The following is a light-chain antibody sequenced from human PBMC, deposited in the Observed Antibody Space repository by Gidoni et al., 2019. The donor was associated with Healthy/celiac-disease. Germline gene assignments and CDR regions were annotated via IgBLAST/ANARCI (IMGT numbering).Light chain of an antibody. V-gene: IGKV3-11*01. CDR2: DAS. CDR3: QQRSNWPSFT. J-gene: IGKJ2*01. CDR1: QSVSSY. Sequence: EIGLTQSPATLSLSPGERATLSCRASQSVSSYLAWYQQKPAQTPRLLIYDASTGATGLPARFSGSGSGTDFTLTISSLVPEDFAVYFCQQRSNWPSFTFXHXTRLXIQ.